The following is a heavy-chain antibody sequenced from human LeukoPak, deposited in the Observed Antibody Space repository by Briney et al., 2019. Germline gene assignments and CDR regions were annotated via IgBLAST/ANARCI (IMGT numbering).Heavy chain of an antibody. Sequence: PGGSLRLSCAASGFTFSSYGMSWVRQAPGKGLEWVSAISGSGGSTYYADSVKGRFTISRDNSKNTLYLQMNSLRTEDTAVYYCAKDSGNYYDSSGYFDYWGQGTLVTVSS. J-gene: IGHJ4*02. CDR3: AKDSGNYYDSSGYFDY. V-gene: IGHV3-23*01. CDR2: ISGSGGST. D-gene: IGHD3-22*01. CDR1: GFTFSSYG.